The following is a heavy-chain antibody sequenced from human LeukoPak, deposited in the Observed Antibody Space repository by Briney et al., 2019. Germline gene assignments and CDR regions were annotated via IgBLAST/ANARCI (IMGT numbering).Heavy chain of an antibody. CDR2: ARSTRNSYAT. J-gene: IGHJ4*02. CDR1: GFTFSDSH. CDR3: TRQTDSCHDY. Sequence: GGSLKLSCVASGFTFSDSHIHWVRLAPGKGLEWVAHARSTRNSYATAYAASVEGRFTVSRVDSESTAYLQMNSLKSEDTAVYYCTRQTDSCHDYWGQGTLVTVSS. V-gene: IGHV3-73*01. D-gene: IGHD2-2*01.